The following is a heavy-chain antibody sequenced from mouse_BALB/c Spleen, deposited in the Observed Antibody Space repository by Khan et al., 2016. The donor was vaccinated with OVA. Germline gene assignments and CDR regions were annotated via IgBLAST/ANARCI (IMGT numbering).Heavy chain of an antibody. CDR1: GFTFSTYG. CDR2: VSTGGGYT. Sequence: EVELVESGGDLVKPGGSLKLSCAASGFTFSTYGMSWVRQTPDKRLEWVATVSTGGGYTYYPDSVKGRFTISRDNAKNTLYLQMSGLKSEDTAMFYCTGLAYYYDSGGFAYWGQGTLVTVSA. D-gene: IGHD1-1*01. V-gene: IGHV5-6*01. CDR3: TGLAYYYDSGGFAY. J-gene: IGHJ3*01.